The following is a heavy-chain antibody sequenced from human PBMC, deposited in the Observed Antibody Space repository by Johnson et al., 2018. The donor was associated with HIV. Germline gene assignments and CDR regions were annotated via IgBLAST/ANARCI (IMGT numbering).Heavy chain of an antibody. CDR3: ARGMYYYDTSGYLIRPRAFDI. D-gene: IGHD3-22*01. CDR1: GFKLYEYD. CDR2: INWSGGGT. Sequence: EQLVESGGDVVRPGGSLRISCVASGFKLYEYDVSWVRQVPGKGLEWVSGINWSGGGTAYADSVKGRFTVSSDNAKNSLYLQMNSLRAEDTALYYCARGMYYYDTSGYLIRPRAFDIWGQGTVVTVSS. J-gene: IGHJ3*02. V-gene: IGHV3-20*04.